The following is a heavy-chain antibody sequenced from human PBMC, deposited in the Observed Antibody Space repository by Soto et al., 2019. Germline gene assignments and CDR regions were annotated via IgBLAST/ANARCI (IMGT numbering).Heavy chain of an antibody. CDR3: APVMAGAGPGGNPHNFDY. CDR2: ISAYNGNT. D-gene: IGHD3-16*01. CDR1: GYTFTSYG. J-gene: IGHJ4*02. Sequence: ASVKVSCKASGYTFTSYGISWVRQAPGQGLEWMGWISAYNGNTNYAQKLQGRVTMTTDTSTSTAYMELRSLRSDDTAVYYCAPVMAGAGPGGNPHNFDYWGQGTLVTVSS. V-gene: IGHV1-18*01.